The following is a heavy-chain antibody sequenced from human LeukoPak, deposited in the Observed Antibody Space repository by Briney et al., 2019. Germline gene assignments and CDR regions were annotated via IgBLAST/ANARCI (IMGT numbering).Heavy chain of an antibody. CDR1: GYSISSGYY. Sequence: SETLSLTCAVSGYSISSGYYWGWIRQPPGKGLEWIGRIYHSGSTYYNPSLKSRVTISVDTSKNQFSLKLSSVTAADTAVYYCARNYYYGSGSYRVWFDPWGQGTLVTVSS. CDR2: IYHSGST. D-gene: IGHD3-10*01. J-gene: IGHJ5*02. V-gene: IGHV4-38-2*01. CDR3: ARNYYYGSGSYRVWFDP.